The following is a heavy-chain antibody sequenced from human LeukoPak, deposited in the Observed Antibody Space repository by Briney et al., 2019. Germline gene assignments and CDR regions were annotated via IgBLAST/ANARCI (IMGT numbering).Heavy chain of an antibody. Sequence: SVKVSCKASGFTFISSAMKWVRQARGQRLEWIGSIVVGSGNTNYAQKFQERVTITRDMSTSTAYMELSSLRYEDTAVYYCAARGYDFWSGVGPLRFDPWGQGTLVTVSS. CDR2: IVVGSGNT. CDR3: AARGYDFWSGVGPLRFDP. CDR1: GFTFISSA. J-gene: IGHJ5*02. V-gene: IGHV1-58*02. D-gene: IGHD3-3*01.